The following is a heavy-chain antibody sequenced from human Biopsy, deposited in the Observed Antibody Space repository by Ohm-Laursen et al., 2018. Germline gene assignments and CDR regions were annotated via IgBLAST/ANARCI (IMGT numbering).Heavy chain of an antibody. D-gene: IGHD2-8*01. Sequence: ASVKVSCKASSYTFTDYNIHWTRQAPGHGLEWLGYINCKTGATNYAQKFHGTVTMTRVTSISTAYLALGSLRSADTAIYYCARDPLNGHKHFDYWGQGSLVTVSS. CDR1: SYTFTDYN. J-gene: IGHJ4*02. V-gene: IGHV1-2*02. CDR2: INCKTGAT. CDR3: ARDPLNGHKHFDY.